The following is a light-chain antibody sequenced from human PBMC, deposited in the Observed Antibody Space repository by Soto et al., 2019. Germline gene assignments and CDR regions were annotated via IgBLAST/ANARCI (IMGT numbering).Light chain of an antibody. J-gene: IGKJ5*01. CDR2: SAS. CDR1: QSVDSAY. CDR3: QYHGSSPIT. Sequence: IVLTQSPGTLSLSPGERAPLSCRASQSVDSAYLAWFQHKPGQAPRLLIYSASIRATGIPDRFSGSGSGTDFTLTISRLEPEDFALFYCQYHGSSPITFGQGTRLEIK. V-gene: IGKV3-20*01.